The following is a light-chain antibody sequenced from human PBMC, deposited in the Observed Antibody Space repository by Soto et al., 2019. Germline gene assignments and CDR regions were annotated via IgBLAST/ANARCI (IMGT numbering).Light chain of an antibody. CDR2: AAS. Sequence: DIQMTQSPSSLSASVGDRVTITCRAIQSISTYLNWYQHKPGKAPNLLIYAASSLQSGVPSRFSGSGSGTDFTLTISSLQPEDFATYYCQQSYSSPWTFGQGTKVEIK. V-gene: IGKV1-39*01. CDR3: QQSYSSPWT. CDR1: QSISTY. J-gene: IGKJ1*01.